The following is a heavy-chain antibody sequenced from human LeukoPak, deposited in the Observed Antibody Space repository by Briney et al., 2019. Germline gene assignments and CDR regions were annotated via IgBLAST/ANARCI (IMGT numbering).Heavy chain of an antibody. D-gene: IGHD6-19*01. CDR2: IKTDGSEK. CDR1: GFTFSNYW. Sequence: GGSLRLSCEGSGFTFSNYWMTWVRQAPGKGLEWVANIKTDGSEKHYADSVKGRFTISRDNSKNTLYLQMNSLRAEDTAVYYCARDQWRLPNYWGQGTLVTVSS. J-gene: IGHJ4*02. V-gene: IGHV3-7*01. CDR3: ARDQWRLPNY.